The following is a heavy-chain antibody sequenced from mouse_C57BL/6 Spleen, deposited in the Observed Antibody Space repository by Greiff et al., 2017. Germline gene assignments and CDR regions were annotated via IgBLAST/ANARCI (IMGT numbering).Heavy chain of an antibody. J-gene: IGHJ1*03. CDR1: GYTFTGYW. Sequence: VQLQQSGAELMKPGASVKLSCKATGYTFTGYWIEWVKQRPGHGLEWIGEILPGSGSTNYTEKFKGKATFTADTSSNTAYMQLSSLTTEDSAIYYCARRDITTSYFDVWGTGTTVTVSS. D-gene: IGHD2-4*01. V-gene: IGHV1-9*01. CDR2: ILPGSGST. CDR3: ARRDITTSYFDV.